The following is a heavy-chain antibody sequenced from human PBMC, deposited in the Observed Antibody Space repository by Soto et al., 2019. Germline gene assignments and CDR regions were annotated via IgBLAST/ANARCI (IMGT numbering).Heavy chain of an antibody. CDR2: ISYDGSNK. D-gene: IGHD4-4*01. Sequence: QVQLVESGGGVVQPGRSLRLSCAASGFTFSSYAMHWVRQAPGKGLEWVAVISYDGSNKYYADSVKGRFTISRDNSKNTLYLQMNSLRAEEPAVYYCARPLWRDDYNWGYFDLWGRGTLVTVSS. V-gene: IGHV3-30-3*01. CDR1: GFTFSSYA. J-gene: IGHJ2*01. CDR3: ARPLWRDDYNWGYFDL.